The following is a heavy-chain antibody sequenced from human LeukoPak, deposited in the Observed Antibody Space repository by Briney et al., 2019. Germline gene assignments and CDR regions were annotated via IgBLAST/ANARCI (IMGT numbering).Heavy chain of an antibody. V-gene: IGHV3-21*01. CDR3: ARAKGYDSSGYYYSALRY. Sequence: GGSLRLSCAASGFTFSSYSMNWVRQAPGKGLEWVSSISSSSSYIYHADSVKGRFTISRDNAKNSLYLQMNSLRAEDTAVYYCARAKGYDSSGYYYSALRYWGQGTLVTVSS. J-gene: IGHJ4*02. CDR2: ISSSSSYI. CDR1: GFTFSSYS. D-gene: IGHD3-22*01.